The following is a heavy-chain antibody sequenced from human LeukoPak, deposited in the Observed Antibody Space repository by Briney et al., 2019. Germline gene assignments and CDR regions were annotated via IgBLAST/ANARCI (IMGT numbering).Heavy chain of an antibody. CDR1: GGSISSYY. J-gene: IGHJ4*02. V-gene: IGHV4-59*01. Sequence: ASETLSLTCTVSGGSISSYYWSWIRQPPGKGLEWIGYIYYSGSTNYNPSLKSRVTISVDTSKNQFSLKLSSVTAADTAVYYCARGARPRDYFDYWGQGTLVTVSS. CDR2: IYYSGST. CDR3: ARGARPRDYFDY.